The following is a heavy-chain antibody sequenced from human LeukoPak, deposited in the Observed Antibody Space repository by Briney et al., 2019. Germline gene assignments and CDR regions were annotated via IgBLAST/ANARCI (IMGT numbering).Heavy chain of an antibody. Sequence: SETLSLTCTVPGGSISSSSYYWGWIRQPPGKGLEWIGSIYYSGSTYYNPSLKSRVTISVDTSKNQFSLKLSSVTAADTAVYYCAREYSKNNWFDPWGQGTLVTISS. D-gene: IGHD4-11*01. V-gene: IGHV4-39*01. J-gene: IGHJ5*02. CDR1: GGSISSSSYY. CDR3: AREYSKNNWFDP. CDR2: IYYSGST.